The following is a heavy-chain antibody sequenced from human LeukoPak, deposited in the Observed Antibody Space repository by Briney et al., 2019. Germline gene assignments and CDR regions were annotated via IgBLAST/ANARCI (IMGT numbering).Heavy chain of an antibody. CDR2: ISSTDSTT. CDR1: GFTFSSYE. Sequence: PGGSLRLSCAASGFTFSSYEMNWVRQAPGKGRERGSYISSTDSTTYYADSVKGLFTISSDKAKNSLYLQINNLRAEDTAVYYCASEGVYCSSTSCYNYYYYGMDVWGQGTTVTVSS. J-gene: IGHJ6*02. D-gene: IGHD2-2*01. V-gene: IGHV3-48*03. CDR3: ASEGVYCSSTSCYNYYYYGMDV.